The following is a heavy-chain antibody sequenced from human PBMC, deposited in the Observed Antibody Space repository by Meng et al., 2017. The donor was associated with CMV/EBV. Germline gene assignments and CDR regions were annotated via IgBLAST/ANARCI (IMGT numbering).Heavy chain of an antibody. CDR3: AREAGYDFWSGNGYGMDV. CDR2: ISSSSSYI. D-gene: IGHD3-3*01. Sequence: GESLKISCAASGFTFSSYSMNWVRQAPGKGLEWVSSISSSSSYIYYADSVKGRFTISRDNAKNSLYLQMNSLRAEDTAVYYCAREAGYDFWSGNGYGMDVWGQGTTVTVSS. CDR1: GFTFSSYS. J-gene: IGHJ6*02. V-gene: IGHV3-21*01.